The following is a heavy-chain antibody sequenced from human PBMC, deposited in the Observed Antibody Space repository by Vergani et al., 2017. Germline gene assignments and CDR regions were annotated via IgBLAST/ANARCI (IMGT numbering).Heavy chain of an antibody. V-gene: IGHV3-30*02. CDR2: IQFDGSNQ. D-gene: IGHD3-16*01. J-gene: IGHJ4*02. Sequence: QVQLVESGGDVVQRGGSLRLSCATSGFTLSTYDMQWIRQGPGKGLEFVAFIQFDGSNQYYADSVKGRFTLSRDFSKNTLYLQMNSLRTDDTATYYCAKHFRGWGIDYWGQGTQVIVSS. CDR1: GFTLSTYD. CDR3: AKHFRGWGIDY.